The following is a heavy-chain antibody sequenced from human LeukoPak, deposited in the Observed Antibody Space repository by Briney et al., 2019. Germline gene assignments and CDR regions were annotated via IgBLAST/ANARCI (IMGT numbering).Heavy chain of an antibody. CDR2: MNPNSGNT. D-gene: IGHD3-22*01. CDR1: GYTFTSYD. Sequence: ASVKVSCKASGYTFTSYDINWVRQATGQGLEWMGWMNPNSGNTGYAQKFQGRVTMTRNTSISTAYMELSSLRSEDTAVYYCALIPSGYYYYFDYWGQGTLVTVSS. V-gene: IGHV1-8*01. J-gene: IGHJ4*02. CDR3: ALIPSGYYYYFDY.